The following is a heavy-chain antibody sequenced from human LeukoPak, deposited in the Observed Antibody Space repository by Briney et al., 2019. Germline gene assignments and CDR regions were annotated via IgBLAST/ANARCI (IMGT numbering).Heavy chain of an antibody. Sequence: GGSLRLSCAASGFTFSSYGMSWVRQAPGKGLEWVSAISGSGGSTYYADSVKGRFTISRDNSKNTLYLQMNSLRAEDTAVYYCAKFGFCSSTSCPAPYWGQGTLVTVSS. CDR3: AKFGFCSSTSCPAPY. D-gene: IGHD2-2*01. V-gene: IGHV3-23*01. CDR2: ISGSGGST. J-gene: IGHJ4*02. CDR1: GFTFSSYG.